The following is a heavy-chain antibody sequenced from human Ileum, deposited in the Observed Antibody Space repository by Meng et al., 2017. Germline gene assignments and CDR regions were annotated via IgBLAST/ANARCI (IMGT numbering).Heavy chain of an antibody. CDR3: AREWSGSYRHFDY. V-gene: IGHV4-4*02. Sequence: VQREEAGPGLLKPSWTLSLTCAVSGGSISTSDWWSWVRQPPGKGLEWIGEIHHSGSTNYNPSLKSRVTISVDKSKNQFSLKLNSVTAADTAVYYCAREWSGSYRHFDYWGQGTLVTVSS. J-gene: IGHJ4*02. CDR2: IHHSGST. D-gene: IGHD1-26*01. CDR1: GGSISTSDW.